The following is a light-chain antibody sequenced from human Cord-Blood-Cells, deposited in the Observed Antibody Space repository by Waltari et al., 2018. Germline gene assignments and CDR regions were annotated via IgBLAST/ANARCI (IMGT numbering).Light chain of an antibody. CDR3: QQSYSTPPS. V-gene: IGKV1-39*01. J-gene: IGKJ2*03. Sequence: DIQMTQSPSSLSASVGDRVTITCRASQSISSYLNWYQQKPGKAPKLLIYAASSLQSGVPSRFSGSGSVTDFTLTISSLQPEDFATYYCQQSYSTPPSLGQGTKLEIK. CDR2: AAS. CDR1: QSISSY.